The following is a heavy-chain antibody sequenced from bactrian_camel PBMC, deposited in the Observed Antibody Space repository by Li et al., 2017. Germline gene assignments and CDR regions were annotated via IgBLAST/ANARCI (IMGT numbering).Heavy chain of an antibody. V-gene: IGHV3-2*01. CDR2: IYSDISNT. CDR3: ATTRRLYGGPGLDYNY. D-gene: IGHD6*01. J-gene: IGHJ4*01. CDR1: GFTFSTDY. Sequence: QVQLVESGGGLVQPGGSLRLSCAASGFTFSTDYMNWVRQAPGKGLEWVSSIYSDISNTYYADSVKGRFTASRDNAKNTVYLQMNSLKSEDTALYYCATTRRLYGGPGLDYNYWGQGTQVTVS.